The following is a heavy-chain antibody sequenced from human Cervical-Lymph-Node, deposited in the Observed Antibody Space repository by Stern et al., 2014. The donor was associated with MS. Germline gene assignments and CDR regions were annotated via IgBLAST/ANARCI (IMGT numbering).Heavy chain of an antibody. D-gene: IGHD6-13*01. V-gene: IGHV2-5*02. Sequence: QVTLRESGPTLVKPTQTLTLTCTFSGFSLSTSGVGVGWIRQPPGKALEWLAILYWADDKPYSTSLKSRLTITKDTSKNQVVLTMTNMDPVDTATYYCAVRLTLYSTSWYSMHYFDYWGQGTLVTVSS. CDR1: GFSLSTSGVG. CDR2: LYWADDK. CDR3: AVRLTLYSTSWYSMHYFDY. J-gene: IGHJ4*02.